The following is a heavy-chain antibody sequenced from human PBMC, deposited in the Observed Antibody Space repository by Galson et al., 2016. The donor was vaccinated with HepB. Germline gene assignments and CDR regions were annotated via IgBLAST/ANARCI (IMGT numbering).Heavy chain of an antibody. D-gene: IGHD6-19*01. CDR2: IKEDGSKA. V-gene: IGHV3-7*03. CDR3: ARYGDEAGWNFHQ. CDR1: GFTFSRSW. J-gene: IGHJ1*01. Sequence: SLRLSCAASGFTFSRSWMNWVRQAPGKGLEWVASIKEDGSKAFYADSVKGRFTISRDNVENSLSLQMNSLRAEDTAVFYCARYGDEAGWNFHQWGQGTLVTVSS.